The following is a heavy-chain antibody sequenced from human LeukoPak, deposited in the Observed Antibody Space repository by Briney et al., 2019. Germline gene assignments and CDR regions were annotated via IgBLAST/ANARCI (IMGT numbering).Heavy chain of an antibody. CDR3: ARGENLDP. Sequence: GASVKVSCKASGGTFSSYAISWVRQAPGQGLEWMGRIIPILGIANYAQKFQGRVTITTDESTSTAYMELSSLRSEDTAVYYCARGENLDPWGQGTLVTVSS. J-gene: IGHJ5*02. V-gene: IGHV1-69*04. D-gene: IGHD1-7*01. CDR2: IIPILGIA. CDR1: GGTFSSYA.